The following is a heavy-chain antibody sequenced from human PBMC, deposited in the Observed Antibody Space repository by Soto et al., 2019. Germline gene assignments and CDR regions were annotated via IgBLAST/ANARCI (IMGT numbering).Heavy chain of an antibody. CDR2: ISYGGGNN. D-gene: IGHD2-2*02. CDR1: GFTFNSHD. V-gene: IGHV3-30*03. J-gene: IGHJ6*02. CDR3: ARATRSGSSTTCYRVDL. Sequence: WGSLRLSCAVSGFTFNSHDMHWVRHAPGKXLEWVAVISYGGGNNYYDDSVKGRVTISIDNSRNTLFLQMDSLRPEDTAVYYCARATRSGSSTTCYRVDLWGRGTTVTVSS.